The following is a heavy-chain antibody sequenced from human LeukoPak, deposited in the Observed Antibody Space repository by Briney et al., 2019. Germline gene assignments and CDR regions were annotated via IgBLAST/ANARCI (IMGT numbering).Heavy chain of an antibody. J-gene: IGHJ5*02. CDR1: GYSISSGYF. CDR2: IYHCGST. V-gene: IGHV4-38-2*02. Sequence: PSETLSLTCTVSGYSISSGYFWGWIRQPPGKGLECIGTIYHCGSTYYNPSLKSRVTISVDTSKNQFSLKLNSVTAADTAVYYCARIYSSSWFLNWFDPWGQGTLVTVSS. CDR3: ARIYSSSWFLNWFDP. D-gene: IGHD6-13*01.